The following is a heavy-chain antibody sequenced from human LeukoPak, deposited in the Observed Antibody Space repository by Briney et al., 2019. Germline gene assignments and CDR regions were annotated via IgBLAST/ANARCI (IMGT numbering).Heavy chain of an antibody. Sequence: GGSLRLSCAASGFTFRSYGMHWVRQVPGKGLEWVAVITYDGSNKYYADSVKGRFTISRDNSRNTLYLQMNSLRVEDRAVYFCAKDQRTMTRRMDVWGQGTAVTVSS. V-gene: IGHV3-30*18. D-gene: IGHD2-2*01. CDR3: AKDQRTMTRRMDV. CDR1: GFTFRSYG. CDR2: ITYDGSNK. J-gene: IGHJ6*02.